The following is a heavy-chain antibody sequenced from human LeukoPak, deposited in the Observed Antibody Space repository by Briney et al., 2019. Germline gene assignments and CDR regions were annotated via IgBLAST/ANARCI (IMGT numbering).Heavy chain of an antibody. D-gene: IGHD1-26*01. CDR3: ARVGSTLPFDY. CDR1: GFTVSSKY. V-gene: IGHV3-53*01. CDR2: IHSGGST. Sequence: PGGSLRLSCAASGFTVSSKYMSWVRQAPGKGLEWVSVIHSGGSTRYADSVKGRFTISRDNSKNTLYLQMNSLRADDTAVYYCARVGSTLPFDYWGQGTLVTVSS. J-gene: IGHJ4*02.